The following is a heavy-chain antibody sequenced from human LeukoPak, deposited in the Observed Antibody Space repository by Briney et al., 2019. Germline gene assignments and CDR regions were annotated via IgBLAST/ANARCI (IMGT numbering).Heavy chain of an antibody. Sequence: ASVKVSCKASGYTFTSYYMHWVRQAPGQGLEWMGIINPSGGSTSYAQKFQGRVTITADKSTSTAYMELSSLRSEDTAVYYCARGALELPHYYYGMDVWGQGTTVTVSS. V-gene: IGHV1-46*01. CDR1: GYTFTSYY. CDR2: INPSGGST. D-gene: IGHD1-7*01. CDR3: ARGALELPHYYYGMDV. J-gene: IGHJ6*02.